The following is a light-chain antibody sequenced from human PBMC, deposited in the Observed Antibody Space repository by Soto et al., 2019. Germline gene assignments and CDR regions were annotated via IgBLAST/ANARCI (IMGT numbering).Light chain of an antibody. Sequence: DIQMTQSPSTLSASVGDGVTITCRASQRISTWLAWYQQKPGKAPKLLIYDASSLRSGVPSRFSGSGSGTEFTLTISSLQPDDFATYYCQQYITYWTFGQGTKVDI. J-gene: IGKJ1*01. CDR3: QQYITYWT. V-gene: IGKV1-5*01. CDR2: DAS. CDR1: QRISTW.